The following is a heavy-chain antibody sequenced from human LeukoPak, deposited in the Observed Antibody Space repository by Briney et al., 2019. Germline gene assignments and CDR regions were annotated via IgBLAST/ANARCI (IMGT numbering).Heavy chain of an antibody. J-gene: IGHJ5*02. CDR2: IYSDGNT. CDR1: GFTVSSIY. CDR3: AGDTHSSSWYDH. D-gene: IGHD6-19*01. Sequence: GGSLRLSCAVSGFTVSSIYMSWVRQAPGKGLEWVSFIYSDGNTYYADSVKGRFTLSRDSSRNTLYLQMNSLRVDDTAVYYCAGDTHSSSWYDHWGQGTLVTVSS. V-gene: IGHV3-53*01.